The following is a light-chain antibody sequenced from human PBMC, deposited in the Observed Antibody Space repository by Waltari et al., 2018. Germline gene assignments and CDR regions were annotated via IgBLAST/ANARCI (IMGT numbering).Light chain of an antibody. CDR1: SGHSSNI. CDR2: VNSDGSH. CDR3: QTGGHGTWV. J-gene: IGLJ3*02. V-gene: IGLV4-69*01. Sequence: QLVLTQSPSASASLGASVKLNCTLSSGHSSNIIAWLQQKPEKGPRYLMKVNSDGSHSKGDEIPDRFSGSSSAAERYLTSSTVQSEDEADYYCQTGGHGTWVFGGGTKLTVL.